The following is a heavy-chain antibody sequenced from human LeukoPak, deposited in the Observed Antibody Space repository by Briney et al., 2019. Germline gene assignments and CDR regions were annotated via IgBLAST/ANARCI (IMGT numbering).Heavy chain of an antibody. D-gene: IGHD1-26*01. V-gene: IGHV4-30-2*01. Sequence: SETLSLTCTVSGGSISSGGYYWSWIRQPPGKGLEWIGYIYHSGSTYYNPSLKSRVTISVDRSKNQFSLKLSSVTAADTAVYYCAREKKYSGSYYGFDYWGQGTLVTVSS. CDR3: AREKKYSGSYYGFDY. J-gene: IGHJ4*02. CDR2: IYHSGST. CDR1: GGSISSGGYY.